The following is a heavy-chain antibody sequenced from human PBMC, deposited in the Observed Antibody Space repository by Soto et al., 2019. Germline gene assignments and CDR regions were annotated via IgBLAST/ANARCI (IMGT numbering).Heavy chain of an antibody. D-gene: IGHD6-6*01. V-gene: IGHV1-18*01. J-gene: IGHJ6*02. CDR1: GYTFTSYG. CDR2: ISAYDGNT. CDR3: AREGSAARVYYYYYYGMDV. Sequence: ASVKVSCKASGYTFTSYGISWVREAPGQGLEWMGWISAYDGNTNYAQKLQGRVTMTTDTSTSTAYMELRSLGSDDTAVYYCAREGSAARVYYYYYYGMDVWGQGTTVTVSS.